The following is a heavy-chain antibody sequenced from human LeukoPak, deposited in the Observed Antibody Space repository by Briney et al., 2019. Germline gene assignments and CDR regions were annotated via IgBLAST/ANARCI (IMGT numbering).Heavy chain of an antibody. D-gene: IGHD6-19*01. CDR3: AREGSDWNYYYYMDV. CDR1: GFTFTSYW. V-gene: IGHV3-7*01. CDR2: IKQDGSEK. J-gene: IGHJ6*03. Sequence: GGSLRLSCPASGFTFTSYWVSWVRQAPGKGLEWVANIKQDGSEKYYVDSVRGRFTISRDNAKNSVYLQMNSLRAEDTAVYYCAREGSDWNYYYYMDVWGKGTTVTISS.